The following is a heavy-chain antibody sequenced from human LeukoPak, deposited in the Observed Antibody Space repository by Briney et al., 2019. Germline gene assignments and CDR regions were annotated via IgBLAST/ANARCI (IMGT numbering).Heavy chain of an antibody. D-gene: IGHD3-9*01. J-gene: IGHJ1*01. V-gene: IGHV4-59*01. CDR1: GGSISSYY. CDR2: IYYSGST. CDR3: ARVGVYYDILTGYAPEYFQH. Sequence: ASVTLSLTCTVSGGSISSYYWSWIRQPPGKGLEWIGYIYYSGSTNYNPSLKSRVTISVDTSKNQFSLKLTSVTAADTAVYYCARVGVYYDILTGYAPEYFQHWGQGTLVTVSS.